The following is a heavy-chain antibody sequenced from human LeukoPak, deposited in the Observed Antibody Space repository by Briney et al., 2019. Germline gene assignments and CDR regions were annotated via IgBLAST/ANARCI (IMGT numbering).Heavy chain of an antibody. J-gene: IGHJ5*02. Sequence: ASVKVSCKASGGTFSSYAISWVRQAPGQGLEWMGRIIPILGIANYAQKFQGRVTITADKSTSTAYMELSSLRSEDTAVYYCAVYGSGYYSGWFDPWGQGTLVTVSS. V-gene: IGHV1-69*04. CDR2: IIPILGIA. CDR3: AVYGSGYYSGWFDP. CDR1: GGTFSSYA. D-gene: IGHD3-22*01.